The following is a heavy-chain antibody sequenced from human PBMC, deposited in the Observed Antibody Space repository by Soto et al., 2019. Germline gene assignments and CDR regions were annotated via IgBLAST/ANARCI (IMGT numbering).Heavy chain of an antibody. D-gene: IGHD3-22*01. Sequence: LRLSCAASGFTVSSNYMSWVRQAPGKGLEWVSVIYSGGSTYYADSVKGRFTISRDNSKNTLYLQMNSLRAEDTAVYYCARDVESSGRLEYFQHWGQGTLVTVSS. CDR1: GFTVSSNY. V-gene: IGHV3-53*01. CDR2: IYSGGST. J-gene: IGHJ1*01. CDR3: ARDVESSGRLEYFQH.